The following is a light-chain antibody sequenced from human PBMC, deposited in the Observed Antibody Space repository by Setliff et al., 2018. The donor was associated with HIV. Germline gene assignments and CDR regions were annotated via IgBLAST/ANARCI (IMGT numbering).Light chain of an antibody. J-gene: IGLJ1*01. CDR2: DVT. V-gene: IGLV2-14*01. Sequence: QSALTQPASVSGSPGQSITISCTGSSSDVGGYKYVSWYQQHPGKAPKLIIYDVTNRPSGVSNSFSGSKSGNTASLTISGLQAEDEAEYYCSSYTSSSTYVFGSGTKATVL. CDR1: SSDVGGYKY. CDR3: SSYTSSSTYV.